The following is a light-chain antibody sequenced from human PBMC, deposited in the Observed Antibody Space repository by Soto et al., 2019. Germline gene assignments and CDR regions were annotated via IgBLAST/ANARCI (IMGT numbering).Light chain of an antibody. CDR3: SSFTSINTLVV. CDR2: DVT. V-gene: IGLV2-14*04. Sequence: XTGTSSDVGGYNYVSWYQQYPGKVPKLMIYDVTHRPSGVSNRFSGSKSGNTASLTISGLQAEDEADYYCSSFTSINTLVVFGVGTKVTVL. CDR1: SSDVGGYNY. J-gene: IGLJ3*02.